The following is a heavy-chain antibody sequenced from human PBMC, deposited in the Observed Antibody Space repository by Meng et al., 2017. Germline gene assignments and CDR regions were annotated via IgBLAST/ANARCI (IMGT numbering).Heavy chain of an antibody. V-gene: IGHV3-30*16. CDR3: ARDFDY. J-gene: IGHJ4*02. CDR2: ITKDGSRK. CDR1: GIIFSNYE. Sequence: QVQVVESGGDVVPPGRSLTLSCAASGIIFSNYEMHWVRQAPGKGLEWVACITKDGSRKYYLGSVRGRFTISRDNSKNTLYLEMNSLRSEDTALYYCARDFDYWGQGTLVTVSS.